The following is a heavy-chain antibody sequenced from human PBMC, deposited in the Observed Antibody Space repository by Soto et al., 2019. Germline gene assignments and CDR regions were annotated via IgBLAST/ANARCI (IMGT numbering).Heavy chain of an antibody. V-gene: IGHV4-39*01. CDR2: IYYSGST. CDR1: GGSISSSSYY. Sequence: SETLSLTCTVSGGSISSSSYYWCWIRHPPGKGLEWIGSIYYSGSTYYNPSLKSRVTISVDTSKNQFSLKLSSVTAADTAVYYCARQNYYDSSGYFYYFDYWGQGTLVTVSS. J-gene: IGHJ4*02. CDR3: ARQNYYDSSGYFYYFDY. D-gene: IGHD3-22*01.